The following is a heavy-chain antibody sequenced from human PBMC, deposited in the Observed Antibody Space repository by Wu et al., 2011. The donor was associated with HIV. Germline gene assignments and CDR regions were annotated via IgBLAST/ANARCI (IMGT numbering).Heavy chain of an antibody. CDR1: GYSFTSYG. CDR3: ARDVLRYFDWSLGVEYYFDY. V-gene: IGHV1-18*01. Sequence: QVQLVQSGAEVKKPGASVKVSCKASGYSFTSYGISWVRQAPGQGLEWMGWISAHNGDTNYAQKFQGRVTMTTDTTTNTAYMELRSLRSDDTALYFCARDVLRYFDWSLGVEYYFDYWAREPWSPSPQ. J-gene: IGHJ4*02. CDR2: ISAHNGDT. D-gene: IGHD3-9*01.